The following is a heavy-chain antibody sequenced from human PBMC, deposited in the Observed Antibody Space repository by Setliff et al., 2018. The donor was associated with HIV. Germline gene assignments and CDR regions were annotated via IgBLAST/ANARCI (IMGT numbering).Heavy chain of an antibody. CDR1: GFMFNIYE. CDR2: ISSGSVNI. J-gene: IGHJ6*02. CDR3: ARGSLRGVLALGMDV. Sequence: GGSLRLSCAASGFMFNIYEMNWVRQAPGKGLEWVSYISSGSVNIFYADSVKGRFTISRDNAKNSLYLQMNSLRAEDTAIYYCARGSLRGVLALGMDVWGQGNPGHRLL. V-gene: IGHV3-48*03. D-gene: IGHD3-10*01.